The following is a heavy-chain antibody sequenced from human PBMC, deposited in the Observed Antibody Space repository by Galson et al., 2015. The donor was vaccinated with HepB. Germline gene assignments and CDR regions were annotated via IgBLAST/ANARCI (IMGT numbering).Heavy chain of an antibody. CDR1: GYTFTSYA. D-gene: IGHD2-2*01. CDR3: AAQGGQLLSGWFDP. Sequence: SVKVSCKASGYTFTSYAMNWVRQAPGQGLEWMGWINTNTGNPTYAQGFTGRFVFSLDTSVSTAYLQISSLKAEDTAVYYCAAQGGQLLSGWFDPWGQGTLVTVSS. CDR2: INTNTGNP. V-gene: IGHV7-4-1*02. J-gene: IGHJ5*02.